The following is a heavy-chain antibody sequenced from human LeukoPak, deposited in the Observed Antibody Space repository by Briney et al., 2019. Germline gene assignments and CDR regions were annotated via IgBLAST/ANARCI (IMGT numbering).Heavy chain of an antibody. CDR3: ARGYFSSSTSRFYSSSSGVVGY. CDR1: GGSVSSSTNY. Sequence: PSETLSLTCTVSGGSVSSSTNYWTWIRQPPGKGLEWIGEINHSGSTNYNPSLKSRVTISVDTSKNQFSLKLSSVTAADTAVYYCARGYFSSSTSRFYSSSSGVVGYWGQGTLVTVSS. CDR2: INHSGST. J-gene: IGHJ4*02. D-gene: IGHD2-2*01. V-gene: IGHV4-39*07.